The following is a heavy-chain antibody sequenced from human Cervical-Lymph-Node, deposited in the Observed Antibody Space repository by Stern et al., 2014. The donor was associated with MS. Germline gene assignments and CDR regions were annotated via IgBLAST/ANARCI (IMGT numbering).Heavy chain of an antibody. CDR3: AADQDYGDYGDLFDY. CDR2: IIVGSCNT. CDR1: GFTFTSSA. J-gene: IGHJ4*02. D-gene: IGHD4-17*01. Sequence: QLVESGPEVKQPGTSVKVSCKASGFTFTSSAVQWVRQARGQRLEWIGWIIVGSCNTNYAQKFQERVTITRDMSTSTAYMELSSLRSEDTAVYYCAADQDYGDYGDLFDYWGQGTLVTVSS. V-gene: IGHV1-58*01.